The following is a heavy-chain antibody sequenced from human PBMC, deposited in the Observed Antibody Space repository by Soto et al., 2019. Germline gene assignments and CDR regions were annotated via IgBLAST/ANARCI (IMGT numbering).Heavy chain of an antibody. Sequence: SETLSLTCAVYGGSFSGYYWSWIRQPPGKGLEWIGEINHSGSTNYNPSLKSRVTISVDTSKNQFSLKLSSVTAADTAVYYCTRGGSYGSIAARADWFDPWGQGTLVTVSS. D-gene: IGHD6-6*01. CDR2: INHSGST. J-gene: IGHJ5*02. V-gene: IGHV4-34*01. CDR1: GGSFSGYY. CDR3: TRGGSYGSIAARADWFDP.